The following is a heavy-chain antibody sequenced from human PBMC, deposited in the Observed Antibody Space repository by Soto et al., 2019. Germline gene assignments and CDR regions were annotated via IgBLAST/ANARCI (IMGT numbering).Heavy chain of an antibody. CDR2: IWYDGNNK. CDR1: GFTFSSYG. CDR3: ARERYDYYYYGMDV. D-gene: IGHD5-18*01. Sequence: QVQLVESGGGVVQPGRSLRLSCAASGFTFSSYGMHWVRQAPGKGLEWMAFIWYDGNNKYYADSVKGRFTISRDNSKNTLYLQVNSLRAEDTAVYYCARERYDYYYYGMDVWGQGTTVTVSS. V-gene: IGHV3-33*01. J-gene: IGHJ6*02.